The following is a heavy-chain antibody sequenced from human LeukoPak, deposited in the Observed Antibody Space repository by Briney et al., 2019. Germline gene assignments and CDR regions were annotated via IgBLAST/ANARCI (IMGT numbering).Heavy chain of an antibody. CDR3: ARGPSGSDY. CDR1: GYTFTSYG. CDR2: INPSSGGT. V-gene: IGHV1-2*02. Sequence: ASVKVSCKASGYTFTSYGISWVRQAPGQGLEWMGWINPSSGGTNYAQKFQGRVTMTRDTSNNTAYMALSSLRSDDTAIYYCARGPSGSDYWGQGTLVTVSS. J-gene: IGHJ4*02. D-gene: IGHD3-10*01.